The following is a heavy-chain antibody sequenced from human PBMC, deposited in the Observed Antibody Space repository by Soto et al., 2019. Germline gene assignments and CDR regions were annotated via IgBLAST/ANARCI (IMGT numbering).Heavy chain of an antibody. CDR1: GGSISSSSYY. CDR3: ARQAPLGEY. J-gene: IGHJ4*02. V-gene: IGHV4-39*01. D-gene: IGHD3-10*01. CDR2: IYYSGST. Sequence: SETLSLTCTVSGGSISSSSYYWGWIRQPPGKGLEWIGSIYYSGSTYYNPSLKSRVTISVDTSKNQFSLKLSSVTAADTAVYYCARQAPLGEYWGQGTLVTVS.